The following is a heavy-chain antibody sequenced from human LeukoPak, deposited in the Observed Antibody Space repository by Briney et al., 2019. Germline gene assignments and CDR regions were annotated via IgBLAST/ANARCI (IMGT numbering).Heavy chain of an antibody. J-gene: IGHJ4*02. CDR2: IRFDGSNK. D-gene: IGHD2-2*01. CDR1: GFTFSSYG. Sequence: GGSLRLSCVASGFTFSSYGMHWVRQAPGKGLEWVAFIRFDGSNKYYADSVKGRFTISRDNSKNTLSLQMNSLRPEDTAVYYCAKGYCSGTSCYSGLDWGQGTLVTVSS. CDR3: AKGYCSGTSCYSGLD. V-gene: IGHV3-30*02.